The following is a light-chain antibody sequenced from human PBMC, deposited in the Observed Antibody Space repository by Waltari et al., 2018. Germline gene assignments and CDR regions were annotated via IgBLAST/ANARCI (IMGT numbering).Light chain of an antibody. V-gene: IGLV1-40*01. Sequence: QSVLTQPPSVSGAPGQRVTISCTRSSPNLGAGFDVHWYQHLPGTAPKLLIYGNTNRPSGVPDRFSGSKSGTSASLAITGLQAEDEADYYCQSYDSSLSEGVFGGGTKLTVL. CDR1: SPNLGAGFD. CDR3: QSYDSSLSEGV. CDR2: GNT. J-gene: IGLJ2*01.